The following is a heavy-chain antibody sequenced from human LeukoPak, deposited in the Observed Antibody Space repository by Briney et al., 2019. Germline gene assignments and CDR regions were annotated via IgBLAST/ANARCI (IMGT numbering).Heavy chain of an antibody. J-gene: IGHJ4*02. CDR2: ISGPGDST. Sequence: GGSLRPSCAASGFTFSSYAMSWVRQAPGKGLEWVSAISGPGDSTSYADSVKGRFTISRDNSKNTLYLQMNSLRAEDTALYYCARGMSIDILIGLDYWGQGILVTVSS. CDR1: GFTFSSYA. CDR3: ARGMSIDILIGLDY. D-gene: IGHD3-9*01. V-gene: IGHV3-23*01.